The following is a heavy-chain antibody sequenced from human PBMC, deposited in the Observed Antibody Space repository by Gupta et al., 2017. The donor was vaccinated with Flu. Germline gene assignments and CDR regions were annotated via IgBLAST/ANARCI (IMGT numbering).Heavy chain of an antibody. J-gene: IGHJ4*02. CDR3: ARDKDWDLDY. D-gene: IGHD3-9*01. V-gene: IGHV1-2*02. CDR2: INIHSGAT. Sequence: DWVRQAPGQGPEWMGWINIHSGATNYAQKFQGRVTMTRDMSINTAHMELSTLRSDDTAVYYCARDKDWDLDYWGQGTLVTVSS.